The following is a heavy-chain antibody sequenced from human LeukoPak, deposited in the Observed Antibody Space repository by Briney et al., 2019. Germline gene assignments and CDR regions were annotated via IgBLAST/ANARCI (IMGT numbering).Heavy chain of an antibody. D-gene: IGHD3-22*01. CDR1: GGSISSYY. CDR3: ARESDDSSGSFQH. Sequence: SETLSLTCTVSGGSISSYYWSWIRQPPGKGLEWIGYIYYSGSTNYNPSLKSRVTISVDTSKNQFSLKLSSVTAADTAVYYCARESDDSSGSFQHWGQGTLVTVSS. CDR2: IYYSGST. V-gene: IGHV4-59*01. J-gene: IGHJ1*01.